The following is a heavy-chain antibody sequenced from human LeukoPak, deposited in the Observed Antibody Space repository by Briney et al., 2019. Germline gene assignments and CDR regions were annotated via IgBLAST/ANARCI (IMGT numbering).Heavy chain of an antibody. CDR3: ARDFEGPYDTHDAFDI. J-gene: IGHJ3*02. V-gene: IGHV4-39*07. CDR1: GDSFSSVTDY. Sequence: PSETLSLTCTVSGDSFSSVTDYWAWIRQPPGKGLEWIASGDYSGGTYYNPSLESRVAISADMSKNQFSLKLTSVTGADTAVYYCARDFEGPYDTHDAFDIWGQGTMVTVSP. CDR2: GDYSGGT. D-gene: IGHD3-22*01.